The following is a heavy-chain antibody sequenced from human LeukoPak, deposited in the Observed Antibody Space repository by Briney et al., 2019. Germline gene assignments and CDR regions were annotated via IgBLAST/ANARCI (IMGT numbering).Heavy chain of an antibody. CDR3: ARDYYYGSGSRVDY. D-gene: IGHD3-10*01. CDR1: GFTFSSYS. Sequence: GGSLRLSCAASGFTFSSYSMSWVRQAPGKGLEWVSVIYSGGSTYYADSVKGRFTISRDNSKNTLYLQMNSLRAEDTAVYYCARDYYYGSGSRVDYWGQGTLVTVSS. J-gene: IGHJ4*02. V-gene: IGHV3-53*01. CDR2: IYSGGST.